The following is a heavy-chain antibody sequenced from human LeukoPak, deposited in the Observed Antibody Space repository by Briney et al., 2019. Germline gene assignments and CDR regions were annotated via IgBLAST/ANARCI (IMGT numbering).Heavy chain of an antibody. Sequence: GRSLRLSCAASGFTFSSYAMHWVRQAPGKGLEWVAVISYDGSNKYYADSVKGRFTISRDNSKNTLYLQMNSLRAEDTAVYYCARAYDSSGYSFRGGLAFDIWGQGTMVTVSS. CDR1: GFTFSSYA. J-gene: IGHJ3*02. D-gene: IGHD3-22*01. V-gene: IGHV3-30-3*01. CDR3: ARAYDSSGYSFRGGLAFDI. CDR2: ISYDGSNK.